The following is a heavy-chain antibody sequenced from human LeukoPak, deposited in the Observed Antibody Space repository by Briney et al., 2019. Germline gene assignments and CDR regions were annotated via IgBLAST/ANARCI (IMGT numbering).Heavy chain of an antibody. D-gene: IGHD3-9*01. V-gene: IGHV3-74*01. J-gene: IGHJ3*02. CDR3: AREGRILTGLDAFDI. Sequence: GGSLRLSCAASGFTFSSYWMHWVRQAPGKGLVWVSRINSDGSSTSYADSVKGRFTISRDNAKNTLYLQMNSLRAEDTAVYYCAREGRILTGLDAFDIWGQGTMVTVSS. CDR1: GFTFSSYW. CDR2: INSDGSST.